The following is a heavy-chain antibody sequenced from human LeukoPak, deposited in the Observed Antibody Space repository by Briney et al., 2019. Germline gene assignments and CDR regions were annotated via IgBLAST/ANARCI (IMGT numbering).Heavy chain of an antibody. CDR2: ISSSSSHT. V-gene: IGHV3-11*05. J-gene: IGHJ4*02. Sequence: PGGSLRLSCAASGFTFSDYYMSWIRQAPGKGLEWVSYISSSSSHTNYAESLKGRFTNSRENAKNSLYLPMNRLRAEDTAVYYCARENSIPGTTPLDYFDYWGQGTLVTVSS. CDR1: GFTFSDYY. CDR3: ARENSIPGTTPLDYFDY. D-gene: IGHD1-20*01.